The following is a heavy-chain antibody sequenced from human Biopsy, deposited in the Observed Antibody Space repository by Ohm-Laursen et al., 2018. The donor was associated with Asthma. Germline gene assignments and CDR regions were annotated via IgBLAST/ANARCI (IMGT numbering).Heavy chain of an antibody. J-gene: IGHJ6*02. CDR3: ARRITIFGVVQKDHGMDA. D-gene: IGHD3-3*01. CDR1: GGSMTPTSHY. Sequence: PSQTLSLTCTVSGGSMTPTSHYWDWIRQAPGKGLEWIGYISYGGKTSYNPSLKNRVTISRDTSKNPFSLWLTSVTAADTAVYFCARRITIFGVVQKDHGMDAWGQGTTVIVSS. CDR2: ISYGGKT. V-gene: IGHV4-39*01.